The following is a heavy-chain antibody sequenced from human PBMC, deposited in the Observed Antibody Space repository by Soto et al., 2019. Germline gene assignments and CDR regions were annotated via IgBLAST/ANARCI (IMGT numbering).Heavy chain of an antibody. CDR1: SGSISSSNW. CDR3: ARTYSSHGNRFDP. CDR2: IYHSGST. J-gene: IGHJ5*02. Sequence: QVQLQESGPGLVKPSGTLSLTCAVSSGSISSSNWWSWVRQPPGKGLEWIGEIYHSGSTNYNPSLNSGVTISVDKSKHQFSLKLSSVTAADTDVYYCARTYSSHGNRFDPWGQGTLVSVSS. V-gene: IGHV4-4*02. D-gene: IGHD6-13*01.